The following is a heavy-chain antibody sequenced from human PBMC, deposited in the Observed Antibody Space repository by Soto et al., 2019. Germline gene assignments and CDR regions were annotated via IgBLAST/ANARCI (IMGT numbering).Heavy chain of an antibody. CDR2: IYNSGRT. D-gene: IGHD1-1*01. Sequence: PSETLSLTCTVSGGSLSSYYWSWIRQPPGKGLEWIGYIYNSGRTNYNPSLKSRVTISVDTSKNQFSLKLSSVTAADTAVYYCARRHGYSFDYWGQGTLVTVSS. CDR3: ARRHGYSFDY. CDR1: GGSLSSYY. V-gene: IGHV4-59*08. J-gene: IGHJ4*02.